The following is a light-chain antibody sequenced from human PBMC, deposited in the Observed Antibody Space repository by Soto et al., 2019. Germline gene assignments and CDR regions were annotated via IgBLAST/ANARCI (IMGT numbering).Light chain of an antibody. V-gene: IGKV3-20*01. J-gene: IGKJ2*01. Sequence: EIVLMQSPGTLSLSPGERATLSCRASQYMTRTYIAWYQQKPGQAPRLLTYAASNRATGIPDKFSGSGSGADYSLTISRLEPEDSAVYYCHQYDKAPQTFGQGTKVEIK. CDR1: QYMTRTY. CDR3: HQYDKAPQT. CDR2: AAS.